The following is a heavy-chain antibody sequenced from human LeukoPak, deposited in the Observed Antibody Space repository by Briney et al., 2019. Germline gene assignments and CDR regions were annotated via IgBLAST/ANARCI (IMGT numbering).Heavy chain of an antibody. CDR3: ARQRTSMVVTARNWFDP. Sequence: SETLSLTCTVSGGSISSYYWSWIRQPAGKGLEWIGRTYTSGSTNYNPSLKSRVTMSVDTSKNQFSLKLSSVTAADTAVYYCARQRTSMVVTARNWFDPWGQGTLVTVSS. J-gene: IGHJ5*02. CDR2: TYTSGST. V-gene: IGHV4-4*07. CDR1: GGSISSYY. D-gene: IGHD2-21*02.